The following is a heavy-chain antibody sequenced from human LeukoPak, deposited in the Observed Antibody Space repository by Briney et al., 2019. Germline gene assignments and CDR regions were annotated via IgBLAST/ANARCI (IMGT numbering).Heavy chain of an antibody. Sequence: SETLSLTCSVSGGHIRSDTFYWGWIRQPPGKGLEWIGSIHYSGSTYYNPSLESRVIMSVDISKNHFSLKLNSVTAADTAVYYCARPSPYGSGTLTWFDPWGQGILVTVSS. CDR1: GGHIRSDTFY. J-gene: IGHJ5*02. D-gene: IGHD3-10*01. V-gene: IGHV4-39*02. CDR2: IHYSGST. CDR3: ARPSPYGSGTLTWFDP.